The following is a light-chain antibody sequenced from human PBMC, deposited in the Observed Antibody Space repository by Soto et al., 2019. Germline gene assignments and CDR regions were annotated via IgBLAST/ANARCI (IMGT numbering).Light chain of an antibody. CDR3: QQYNNWPIT. V-gene: IGKV3-15*01. Sequence: EIVMTQSPATLSVSPGESATLSCRASQSVSSNLAWHQQKPGQAPRLLMYGASTRATGIPARFTGSGSGTEFTLTISSLQSEDFAVYYCQQYNNWPITFGPGTRLEIK. CDR2: GAS. CDR1: QSVSSN. J-gene: IGKJ5*01.